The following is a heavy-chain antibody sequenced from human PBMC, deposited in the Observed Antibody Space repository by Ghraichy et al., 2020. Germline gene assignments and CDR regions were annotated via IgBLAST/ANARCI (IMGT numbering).Heavy chain of an antibody. J-gene: IGHJ4*02. V-gene: IGHV1-69*06. CDR3: ARDITSGPSGY. Sequence: SVKVSCKASGDTFSTSVFNWMRQAPGQGLEWMGGIIPIFDTANYAQKFQGRVTITADKSTSTVYMQLRSLRSEDTAMYYCARDITSGPSGYWGQGTLVTVSS. CDR1: GDTFSTSV. CDR2: IIPIFDTA. D-gene: IGHD3-16*01.